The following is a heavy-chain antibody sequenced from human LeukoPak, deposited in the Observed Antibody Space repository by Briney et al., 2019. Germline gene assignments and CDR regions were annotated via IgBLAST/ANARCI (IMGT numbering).Heavy chain of an antibody. D-gene: IGHD7-27*01. J-gene: IGHJ4*02. CDR2: IYYSGTT. V-gene: IGHV4-59*01. CDR3: AREGWGYYFDF. CDR1: GGSISSYY. Sequence: SETLSLTCTVSGGSISSYYWSWIRQPPGKGLEWIGYIYYSGTTNYNPSLKSRVTISVDTSKNQFSLELSSVTAADTAVYYCAREGWGYYFDFWGQGTLVTVSS.